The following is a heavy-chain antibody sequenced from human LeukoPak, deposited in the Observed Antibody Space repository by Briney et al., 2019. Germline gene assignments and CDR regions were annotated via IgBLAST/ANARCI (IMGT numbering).Heavy chain of an antibody. Sequence: PSQTLSLTCGASGYSISRGYYWGWIRQPPGNGLEWIGNIYHTGSTYYNPSLRSRVTISVDTSKNQFFLKLTSVTAADTAVYYCARGLEGYSAGWSRFFEYWGQGTLATVSS. D-gene: IGHD6-19*01. V-gene: IGHV4-38-2*01. CDR2: IYHTGST. CDR3: ARGLEGYSAGWSRFFEY. CDR1: GYSISRGYY. J-gene: IGHJ4*02.